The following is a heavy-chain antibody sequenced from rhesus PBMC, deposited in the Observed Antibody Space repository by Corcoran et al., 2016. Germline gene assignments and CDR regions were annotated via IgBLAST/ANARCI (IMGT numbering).Heavy chain of an antibody. D-gene: IGHD6-25*01. V-gene: IGHV4-80*01. CDR2: SNGNSEHT. Sequence: QVQLQESGPGLVKPSETLSLTCAVSGGSFSSYWWSWIRQPPVKGLEWIGESNGNSEHTNLHPSLKGRCTIPKDASKNQFSLKLSSVTAADTAVYYFARFGAAGLFDYWGQGVLVTVSS. CDR1: GGSFSSYW. CDR3: ARFGAAGLFDY. J-gene: IGHJ4*01.